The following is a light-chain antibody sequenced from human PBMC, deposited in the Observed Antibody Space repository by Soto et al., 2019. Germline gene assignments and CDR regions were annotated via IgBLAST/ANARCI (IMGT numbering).Light chain of an antibody. V-gene: IGLV3-1*01. CDR2: QDS. CDR3: QAWDSSIV. CDR1: KLGDKY. J-gene: IGLJ2*01. Sequence: ELTQPPSVSVSPGQTASITCSGDKLGDKYACWYQQKPGQSPVLVIYQDSKRPSGIPERFSGSNSGNTATLTISGTQAMDEADYYCQAWDSSIVFGGGTKLTVL.